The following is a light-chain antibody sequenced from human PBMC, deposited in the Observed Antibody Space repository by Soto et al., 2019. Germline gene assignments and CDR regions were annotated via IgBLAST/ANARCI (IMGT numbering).Light chain of an antibody. CDR3: ETWDIDIRV. V-gene: IGLV4-60*03. CDR2: LESTGIY. J-gene: IGLJ3*02. CDR1: SGHSSYI. Sequence: QPVLTQSSSASASLGSSVKLTCTLSSGHSSYIIAWHQQQPGKAPRFLMKLESTGIYNTGSGVPDRFSGSSSGADRYLTISNLQSDDEADYYCETWDIDIRVFGGGTKLTVL.